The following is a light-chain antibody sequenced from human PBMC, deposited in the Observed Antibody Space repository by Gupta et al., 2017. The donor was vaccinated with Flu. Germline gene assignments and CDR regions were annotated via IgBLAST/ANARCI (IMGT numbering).Light chain of an antibody. V-gene: IGKV1-12*01. CDR1: QDIGGW. CDR3: LQADNFPYT. CDR2: AAS. Sequence: SASVGDTVTITCRESQDIGGWLAWYQQRPGKAPTLLIFAASTLETGVPSRFSGRGSGSSFTLTISSVQPDDFATYFCLQADNFPYTFGQGTQLEVK. J-gene: IGKJ2*01.